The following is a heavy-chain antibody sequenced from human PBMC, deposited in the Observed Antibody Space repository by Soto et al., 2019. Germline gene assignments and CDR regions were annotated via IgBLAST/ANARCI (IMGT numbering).Heavy chain of an antibody. CDR3: ARHHCTNTDCYLLDY. CDR2: IHPSGGGT. D-gene: IGHD2-2*01. J-gene: IGHJ4*02. CDR1: GYTFTNYY. Sequence: ASVKVSCKASGYTFTNYYIHWLRQAPEQGLQWMGIIHPSGGGTTYSQKFQDRVTMTRDTSTSTVYMELSSLTSEDTAVYYCARHHCTNTDCYLLDYWGQGTLVTVSS. V-gene: IGHV1-46*03.